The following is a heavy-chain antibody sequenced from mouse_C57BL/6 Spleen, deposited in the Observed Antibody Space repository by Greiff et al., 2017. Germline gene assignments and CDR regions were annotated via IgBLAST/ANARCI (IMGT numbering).Heavy chain of an antibody. Sequence: EVKLMESGGGLVKPGGSLKLSCAASGFTFSSYAMSWVRQTPEKRLEWVATISDGGSYTYYPDNVKGRFTISRDNAKNNLYLQMSHLKSEDTAMYYCARGSSPDYWGQGTTLTVSS. CDR2: ISDGGSYT. CDR3: ARGSSPDY. J-gene: IGHJ2*01. CDR1: GFTFSSYA. D-gene: IGHD1-1*01. V-gene: IGHV5-4*03.